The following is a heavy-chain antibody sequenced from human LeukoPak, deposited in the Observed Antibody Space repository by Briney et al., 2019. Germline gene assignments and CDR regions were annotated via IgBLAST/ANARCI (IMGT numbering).Heavy chain of an antibody. Sequence: TSETLSLTCTVPGGSISSYYWSWIRQPPGKGLEWIGYIYYSGSTNYNPSLKSRVTISVDTSKNQFSLKLSSVTAADTAVYYCARGRYSSGSDYWGQGTLVTVSS. V-gene: IGHV4-59*13. J-gene: IGHJ4*02. CDR1: GGSISSYY. D-gene: IGHD6-19*01. CDR2: IYYSGST. CDR3: ARGRYSSGSDY.